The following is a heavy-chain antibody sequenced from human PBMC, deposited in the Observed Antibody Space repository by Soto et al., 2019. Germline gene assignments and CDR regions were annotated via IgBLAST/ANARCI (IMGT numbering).Heavy chain of an antibody. J-gene: IGHJ5*02. D-gene: IGHD3-10*01. CDR3: ANVVGNYYGSGRYLPPT. CDR2: IYYSGST. Sequence: SETLSLTCTVSGGSVSSSSCYWGWIRQPPGKGLEWIGSIYYSGSTYYNPSLKSRVTISVDTSKNQFSLKLSSVTAADTAVFNCANVVGNYYGSGRYLPPTWGQGTLVTVSS. CDR1: GGSVSSSSCY. V-gene: IGHV4-39*01.